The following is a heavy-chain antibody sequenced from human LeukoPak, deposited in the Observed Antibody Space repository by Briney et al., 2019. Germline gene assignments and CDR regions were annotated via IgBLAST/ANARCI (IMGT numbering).Heavy chain of an antibody. CDR2: INPNSGGA. CDR1: GYTFTGYC. CDR3: ARVPNNWFDP. V-gene: IGHV1-2*02. J-gene: IGHJ5*02. Sequence: ASVKVSCKASGYTFTGYCMHWVRQAPGQGLEWMGWINPNSGGANYAQKFQGRVTMTRDTSISTAYMELSRLRSDDTAVYYCARVPNNWFDPWGQGTLVTVSS.